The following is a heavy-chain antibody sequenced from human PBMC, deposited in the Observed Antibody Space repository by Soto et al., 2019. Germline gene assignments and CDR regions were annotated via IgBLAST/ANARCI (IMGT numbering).Heavy chain of an antibody. Sequence: QMQLMESGGGVVQPGMSLRLSCAASGFTFSTYAMHWVRQTPGKGLEWVAVMSSDETNKYYADSVKGRFTISRENSKNTLYLQMDGRRAEDTAVYYCARDVRKLRYFDYWGQGTLVTVSS. V-gene: IGHV3-30-3*01. CDR3: ARDVRKLRYFDY. J-gene: IGHJ4*02. CDR1: GFTFSTYA. CDR2: MSSDETNK. D-gene: IGHD3-9*01.